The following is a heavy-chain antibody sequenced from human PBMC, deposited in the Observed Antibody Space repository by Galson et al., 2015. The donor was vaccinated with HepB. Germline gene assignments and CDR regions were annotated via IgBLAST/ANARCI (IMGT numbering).Heavy chain of an antibody. V-gene: IGHV1-46*01. Sequence: SVKVSCKASGYTFTSYYMHWVRQAPGQGLEWMGIINPRGGSTSYVQRLQGRVTMTRDTSTSTVYMEMSSLRSEDTAVYYCARGPADGYNFDYWGQGTLVTVSS. J-gene: IGHJ4*02. CDR2: INPRGGST. CDR3: ARGPADGYNFDY. D-gene: IGHD5-24*01. CDR1: GYTFTSYY.